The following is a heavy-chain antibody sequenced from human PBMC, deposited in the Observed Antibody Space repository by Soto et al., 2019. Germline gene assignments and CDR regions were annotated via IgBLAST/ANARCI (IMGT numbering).Heavy chain of an antibody. V-gene: IGHV4-31*03. CDR1: GDSISSGGYY. D-gene: IGHD3-10*01. J-gene: IGHJ4*02. CDR2: IYHSGST. CDR3: TRGIYYGSGSYYFTY. Sequence: QVQLQESGPGLVKPSQTLSLTCTVSGDSISSGGYYWNWIRQHPGKGLEWIGYIYHSGSTYYNPSLKSRVTLSVDTSQNQFSLKLSSVTAADTAVYYCTRGIYYGSGSYYFTYWGQGTLVTVSS.